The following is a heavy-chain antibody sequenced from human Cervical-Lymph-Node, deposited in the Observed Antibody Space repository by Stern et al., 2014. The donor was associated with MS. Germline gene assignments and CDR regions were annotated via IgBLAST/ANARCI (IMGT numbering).Heavy chain of an antibody. CDR1: GGTFSSYA. J-gene: IGHJ4*02. CDR2: IIPIFGTA. CDR3: ARERDDHYYFDY. V-gene: IGHV1-69*14. D-gene: IGHD5-24*01. Sequence: QVQLVQSGAEVKKPGSSVKVSCKASGGTFSSYAISWVRQATGQGLEWMGGIIPIFGTANDTQKFQGRCTITADKFTSTAYMELSSLKSEDTAVYYCARERDDHYYFDYWGQGTLVTVSS.